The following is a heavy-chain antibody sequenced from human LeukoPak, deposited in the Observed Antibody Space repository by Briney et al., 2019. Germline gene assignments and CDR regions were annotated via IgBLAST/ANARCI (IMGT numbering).Heavy chain of an antibody. Sequence: SVTVSCKASGGTFSSYAISWVRQAPGPGLEWMGGIIAIFGTANYAQKFQGRVTITADESTSTAYMELSSLRSEDTAVYYCARGYCSSTSCSRANYGMDVWGKGTTVTASS. CDR2: IIAIFGTA. CDR3: ARGYCSSTSCSRANYGMDV. V-gene: IGHV1-69*13. J-gene: IGHJ6*04. CDR1: GGTFSSYA. D-gene: IGHD2-2*01.